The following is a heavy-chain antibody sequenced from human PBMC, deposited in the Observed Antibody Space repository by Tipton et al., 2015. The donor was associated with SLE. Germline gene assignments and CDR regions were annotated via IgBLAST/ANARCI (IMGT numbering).Heavy chain of an antibody. V-gene: IGHV4-61*02. Sequence: LRLSCSVSGGSTSIGSYYWSWLRQPPGKGLEWIGRSYNTGITNYKSSLQSRVTISLDTSNNQFSLRLHSVTVADTAVYYCARGGLYETSAYSVGFDIWGQGTLVTVSP. D-gene: IGHD3-22*01. CDR2: SYNTGIT. J-gene: IGHJ3*02. CDR3: ARGGLYETSAYSVGFDI. CDR1: GGSTSIGSYY.